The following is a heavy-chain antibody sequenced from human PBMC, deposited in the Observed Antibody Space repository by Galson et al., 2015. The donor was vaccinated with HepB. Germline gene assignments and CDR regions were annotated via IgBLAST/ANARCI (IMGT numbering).Heavy chain of an antibody. CDR3: GRGRDSSSYSWFDP. V-gene: IGHV1-46*03. J-gene: IGHJ5*02. CDR2: INPSGGTT. D-gene: IGHD6-13*01. Sequence: SVKVSCKASGYIFSNYYIYWVRQAPGQGLEWMGVINPSGGTTTYAQKFQGRATMTRDTSTSTVYMELSSLRSEDTAVYYCGRGRDSSSYSWFDPWGQGTLVTVSS. CDR1: GYIFSNYY.